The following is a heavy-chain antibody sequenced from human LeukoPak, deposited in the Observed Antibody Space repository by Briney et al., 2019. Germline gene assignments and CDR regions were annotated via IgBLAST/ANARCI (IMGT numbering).Heavy chain of an antibody. D-gene: IGHD2-21*02. CDR2: MNPNSGNK. Sequence: GASVKVSCKASGYTFTSYDVNWLRQATGQGLEWMGWMNPNSGNKGYAQNFQGRVTMTRNTSISTAYMELSSLRSEDTAVYYCARGHLAYCGGDCYLRGDHFDYWGQGALVTVSS. CDR3: ARGHLAYCGGDCYLRGDHFDY. CDR1: GYTFTSYD. V-gene: IGHV1-8*02. J-gene: IGHJ4*02.